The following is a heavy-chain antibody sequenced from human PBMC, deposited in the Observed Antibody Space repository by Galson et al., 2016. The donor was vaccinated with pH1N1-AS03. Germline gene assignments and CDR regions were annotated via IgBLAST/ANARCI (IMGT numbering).Heavy chain of an antibody. Sequence: SLRLSCAASGFTFSSYWMHWVRHLPGKGLVWVSGIDSDGSNTYYADSVRGRFTISRDNAKNTRYLQMNSLRAEDTALYYCADPFGLPWGQGTLITVSS. D-gene: IGHD2/OR15-2a*01. CDR1: GFTFSSYW. V-gene: IGHV3-74*01. CDR2: IDSDGSNT. CDR3: ADPFGLP. J-gene: IGHJ4*02.